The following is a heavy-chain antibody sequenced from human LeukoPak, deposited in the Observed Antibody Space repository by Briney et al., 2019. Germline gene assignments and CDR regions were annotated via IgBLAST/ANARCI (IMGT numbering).Heavy chain of an antibody. CDR1: GYSFTSYL. V-gene: IGHV5-51*01. D-gene: IGHD3-10*01. Sequence: GESLKISCKGSGYSFTSYLIGWVRQMPGKGLDWMGIIYPGDSDTRYSPSFQGQVTISADKPSSTAYLQWSSLKASDTAMYYCARLLRYYGSGSSLYDAFDIWGQGTMVTVSS. CDR3: ARLLRYYGSGSSLYDAFDI. CDR2: IYPGDSDT. J-gene: IGHJ3*02.